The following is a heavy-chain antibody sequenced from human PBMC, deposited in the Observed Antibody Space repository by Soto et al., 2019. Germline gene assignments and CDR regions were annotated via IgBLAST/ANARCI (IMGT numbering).Heavy chain of an antibody. CDR2: IWYDGSNK. J-gene: IGHJ6*02. CDR3: ARDPGFGELLSGGMDV. Sequence: GGSLRLSCAASGFTFSSYGMHWVRQAPGKGLEWVAVIWYDGSNKYYADSVKGRFTISRDNSKNTLYLQMNSLRAEDTAVYYCARDPGFGELLSGGMDVWGQGTTVTVSS. V-gene: IGHV3-33*01. CDR1: GFTFSSYG. D-gene: IGHD3-10*01.